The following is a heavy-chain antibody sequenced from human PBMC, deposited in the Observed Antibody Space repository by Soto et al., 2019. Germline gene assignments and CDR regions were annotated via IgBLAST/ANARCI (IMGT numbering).Heavy chain of an antibody. Sequence: EVQLVESGGGLVKPGGSLRLSCSASGFTISSYSMNWVRQAPGRGLDWVSSISSTTSYIYYADSVKGRFTISRDNAKNSLYLQMNSLRAEDTAVYYCASPKGGAFDSWGQGTMVTVSS. CDR1: GFTISSYS. CDR2: ISSTTSYI. J-gene: IGHJ3*02. CDR3: ASPKGGAFDS. D-gene: IGHD3-16*01. V-gene: IGHV3-21*01.